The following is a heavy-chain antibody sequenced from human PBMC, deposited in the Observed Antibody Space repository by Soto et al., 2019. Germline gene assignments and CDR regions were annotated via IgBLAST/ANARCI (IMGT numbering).Heavy chain of an antibody. CDR2: ISYDGSNK. CDR3: AKERFPDGSSGRHCPC. D-gene: IGHD6-6*01. V-gene: IGHV3-30-3*02. Sequence: QPGGSLRLSCAAPGFTFSSYAMHWVRQAPGKGRERVAVISYDGSNKYYADSVKGRFTISRDNSKNTLYLQMNSLMAEGRAVYYCAKERFPDGSSGRHCPCWGRGTLVTASS. CDR1: GFTFSSYA. J-gene: IGHJ1*01.